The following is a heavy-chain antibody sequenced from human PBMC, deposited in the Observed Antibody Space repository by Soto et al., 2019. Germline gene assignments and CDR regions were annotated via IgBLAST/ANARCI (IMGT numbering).Heavy chain of an antibody. CDR2: ISSSSSTI. J-gene: IGHJ4*02. CDR3: ARGLPMATISSGFDY. V-gene: IGHV3-48*02. D-gene: IGHD5-12*01. Sequence: GGSLRLSCAASGFTFSSYSMNWVRQAPGKGLEWVSYISSSSSTIYYADSVKGRFTISRDNAKNSLYLQMNSLRDEDTAVYYCARGLPMATISSGFDYWGQGTLVTVSS. CDR1: GFTFSSYS.